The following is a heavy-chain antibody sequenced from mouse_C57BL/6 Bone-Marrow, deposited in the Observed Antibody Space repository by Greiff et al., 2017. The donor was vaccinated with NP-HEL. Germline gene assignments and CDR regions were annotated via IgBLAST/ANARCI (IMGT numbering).Heavy chain of an antibody. CDR1: GYTFTSYW. CDR2: IDPSDSYT. D-gene: IGHD4-1*01. J-gene: IGHJ2*01. CDR3: ARRLTGPRYFDY. Sequence: VQLQQPGAELARPGTSVKLSCKASGYTFTSYWMHWVKQRPGQGLEWIGVIDPSDSYTNYNQKFKGKATLTVDTSSSTAYIQLNSLTSEDSAVYYCARRLTGPRYFDYWGQGTTLTVSS. V-gene: IGHV1-59*01.